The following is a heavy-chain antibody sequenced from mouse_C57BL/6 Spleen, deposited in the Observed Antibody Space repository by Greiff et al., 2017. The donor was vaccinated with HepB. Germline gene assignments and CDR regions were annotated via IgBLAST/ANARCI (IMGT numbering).Heavy chain of an antibody. Sequence: QVQLQQSGAELVRPGTSVKMSCKASGYTFTNYWIGWAKQRPGHGLEWIGDIYPGGGYTNYNEKFKGKATLTADKSSSTAYMQFSSLTSEDSAIYYCARAGDYYGNYVRLFAYWGQGTLVTVSA. CDR2: IYPGGGYT. V-gene: IGHV1-63*01. CDR1: GYTFTNYW. D-gene: IGHD2-1*01. CDR3: ARAGDYYGNYVRLFAY. J-gene: IGHJ3*01.